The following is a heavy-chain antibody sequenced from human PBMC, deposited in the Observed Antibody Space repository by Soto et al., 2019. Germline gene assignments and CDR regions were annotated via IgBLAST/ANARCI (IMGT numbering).Heavy chain of an antibody. CDR3: ARDIHYYGSGSPINWFDP. Sequence: GASVKVSCKASGGTFSSYAISWVRQAPGQGLEWMGGIIPIFGTANYAQKFQGRVTITADESTSTAYMELSSLRSEGTAVYYCARDIHYYGSGSPINWFDPWGQGTLVTVSS. J-gene: IGHJ5*02. CDR2: IIPIFGTA. V-gene: IGHV1-69*13. CDR1: GGTFSSYA. D-gene: IGHD3-10*01.